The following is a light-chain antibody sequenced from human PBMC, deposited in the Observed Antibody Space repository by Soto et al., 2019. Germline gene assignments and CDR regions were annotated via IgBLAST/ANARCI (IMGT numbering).Light chain of an antibody. CDR1: QSVLYSSSNKNY. CDR2: WAS. J-gene: IGKJ4*01. CDR3: QQYYSIPLT. V-gene: IGKV4-1*01. Sequence: DVVMTQSPDSLAVSLGERATINCKSSQSVLYSSSNKNYLAWYQQKPGQPPKLLIYWASTRESGVPDQFSGSGSGTDFTLTIVSLQAEDVAVYYCQQYYSIPLTFGGGTKVEIK.